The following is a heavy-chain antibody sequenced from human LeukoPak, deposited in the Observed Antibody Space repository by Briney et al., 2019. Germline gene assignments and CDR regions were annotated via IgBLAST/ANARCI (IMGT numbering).Heavy chain of an antibody. CDR3: ARGVYFDY. V-gene: IGHV4-30-4*01. J-gene: IGHJ4*02. Sequence: SQTLSLTCTVSGGSISSGDHYWSWIRPPPGQGLEWIGYIYYSGGTYYNPSLKSRVTISVDTSKNQFSLKLSSVTAADTAVYYCARGVYFDYWGQGTLVTVSS. CDR1: GGSISSGDHY. CDR2: IYYSGGT.